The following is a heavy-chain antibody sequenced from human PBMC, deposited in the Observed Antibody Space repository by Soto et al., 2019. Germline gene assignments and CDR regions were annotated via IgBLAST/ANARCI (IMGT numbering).Heavy chain of an antibody. CDR3: VRDRSNSPDYFEY. V-gene: IGHV4-30-4*01. D-gene: IGHD6-13*01. CDR2: IYHSGTT. Sequence: QAQLQESGPGLVKTSQTLSLTCTVSGGSIRSDDYYWSWIRQPPWKGLEWIGYIYHSGTTNYNPSLQSRVTISMDMSNNQFSLSLSSVNAADPAVYYCVRDRSNSPDYFEYWGQGTLVTVS. CDR1: GGSIRSDDYY. J-gene: IGHJ4*02.